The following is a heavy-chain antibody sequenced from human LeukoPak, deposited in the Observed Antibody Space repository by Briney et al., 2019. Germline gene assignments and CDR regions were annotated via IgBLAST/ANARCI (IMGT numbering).Heavy chain of an antibody. CDR2: IKQDGSEK. J-gene: IGHJ5*02. Sequence: GGSLRLSCAASGFTFSSYWMSWVRQAPGKGLEWVANIKQDGSEKYYVDSVKGRFTISRDNAKNSLYLQMNSLRAEDTAVYYCARDKNIVVVTGIRLLGTFDPWGQGTLVTVSS. D-gene: IGHD2-21*02. CDR1: GFTFSSYW. CDR3: ARDKNIVVVTGIRLLGTFDP. V-gene: IGHV3-7*01.